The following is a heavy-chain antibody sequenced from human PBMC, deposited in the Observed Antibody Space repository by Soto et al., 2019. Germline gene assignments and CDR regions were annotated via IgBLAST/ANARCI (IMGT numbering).Heavy chain of an antibody. D-gene: IGHD3-3*01. CDR2: IYYSGGT. V-gene: IGHV4-30-4*01. Sequence: SLTCTVSGGSISSGDYYWSWIRQPPGKGLEWIGYIYYSGGTYYNPSLKSRVTISADTSKNQFSLKLSSVTAADTAVYYCARSSKYDFWSGYYNFDYWGQGTLVTVSS. J-gene: IGHJ4*02. CDR3: ARSSKYDFWSGYYNFDY. CDR1: GGSISSGDYY.